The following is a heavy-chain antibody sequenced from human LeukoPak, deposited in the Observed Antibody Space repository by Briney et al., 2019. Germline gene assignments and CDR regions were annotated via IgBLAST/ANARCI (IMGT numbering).Heavy chain of an antibody. CDR1: GGSVSSGGYY. V-gene: IGHV4-31*03. J-gene: IGHJ4*02. CDR2: IYYSGST. Sequence: SQTLSLTCTVSGGSVSSGGYYWSWIRQHPGKGLEWIGYIYYSGSTYYNPSLKSRVPISVDTSKNQFSLKLSSVTAADTAVYYCARANSGSFDYWGQGTLVTVSS. CDR3: ARANSGSFDY. D-gene: IGHD6-19*01.